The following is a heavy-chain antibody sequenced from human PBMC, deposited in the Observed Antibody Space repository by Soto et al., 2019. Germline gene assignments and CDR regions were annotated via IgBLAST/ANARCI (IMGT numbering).Heavy chain of an antibody. Sequence: QVQLQESGPGLVKPSETLSLTCTVSGGSISSYYWSWIRQPPGKGLEWIGYIYYSGSTNYNPSLKSRVTISVDTSKNQFSLKLSSVTAADTAVYYCARDSPSDRIAVAGTRHYYYGMDVGGQGTTVTVSS. CDR1: GGSISSYY. V-gene: IGHV4-59*01. D-gene: IGHD6-19*01. CDR2: IYYSGST. CDR3: ARDSPSDRIAVAGTRHYYYGMDV. J-gene: IGHJ6*02.